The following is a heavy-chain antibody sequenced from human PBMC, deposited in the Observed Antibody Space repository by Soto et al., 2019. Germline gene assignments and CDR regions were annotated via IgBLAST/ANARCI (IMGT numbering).Heavy chain of an antibody. V-gene: IGHV4-31*03. CDR2: IYYSGST. J-gene: IGHJ5*02. CDR1: GGSISSGGYY. Sequence: SETLSLTCTVSGGSISSGGYYWSWIRQHPGKGLEWIGYIYYSGSTYYNPSLKSRVTISVDTSKNQFSLKLSSVTAADTAVYYCARGCLGYCSSTSCYTADFWFDPWGQGTLVTVS. D-gene: IGHD2-2*02. CDR3: ARGCLGYCSSTSCYTADFWFDP.